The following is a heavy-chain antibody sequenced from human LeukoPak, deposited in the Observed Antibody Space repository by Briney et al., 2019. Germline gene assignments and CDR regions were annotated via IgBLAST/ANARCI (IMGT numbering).Heavy chain of an antibody. CDR1: GYTFTGYY. J-gene: IGHJ5*02. V-gene: IGHV1-2*06. Sequence: GASVKVSCKASGYTFTGYYMHWVRQAPGQGLEWMGRINPNRGGTNYAQKFQGRVTMTRDTSISTAYMELSRLRSDDTAVYYCARLGGPTTVTMGFDPWGQGTLVTVSS. D-gene: IGHD4-17*01. CDR3: ARLGGPTTVTMGFDP. CDR2: INPNRGGT.